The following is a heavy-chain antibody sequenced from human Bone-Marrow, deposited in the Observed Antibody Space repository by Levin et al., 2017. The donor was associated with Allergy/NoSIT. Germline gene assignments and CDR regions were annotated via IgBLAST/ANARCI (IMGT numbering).Heavy chain of an antibody. V-gene: IGHV3-9*01. CDR3: AKDMSPYSGSYSLKRTRDYYFDY. D-gene: IGHD1-26*01. J-gene: IGHJ4*02. CDR2: ISWNSGSI. CDR1: GFPFDDYA. Sequence: LSLTCAASGFPFDDYAMHWVRQAPGKGLEWVSGISWNSGSIGYADSVKGRFTISRDNAKNSLYLQMNSLRAEDTALYYCAKDMSPYSGSYSLKRTRDYYFDYWGQGTLVTVSS.